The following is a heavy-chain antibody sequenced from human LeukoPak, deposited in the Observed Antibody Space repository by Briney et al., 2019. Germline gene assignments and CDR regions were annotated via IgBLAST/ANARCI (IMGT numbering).Heavy chain of an antibody. CDR2: ITGSTIYI. CDR3: ARVRCSRGTCYPDY. J-gene: IGHJ4*02. CDR1: GFTFSGFY. V-gene: IGHV3-21*06. Sequence: GGPLRLSCAASGFTFSGFYMSWVRQAAGKGLGWVSTITGSTIYIYYADSVKGRFTISRDNAKNSLSLQMNSLRAEDTAVYYCARVRCSRGTCYPDYWGQGTLVTVSS. D-gene: IGHD2-15*01.